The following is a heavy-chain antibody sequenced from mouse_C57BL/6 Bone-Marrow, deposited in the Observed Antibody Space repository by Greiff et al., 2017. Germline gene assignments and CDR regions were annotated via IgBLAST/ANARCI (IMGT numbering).Heavy chain of an antibody. CDR2: ISSGGSYT. J-gene: IGHJ4*01. CDR1: GFTFSSYG. CDR3: ARHEDYYSNYDYYAMDY. D-gene: IGHD2-5*01. V-gene: IGHV5-6*02. Sequence: VKLVESGGDLVKPGGSLKLSCAASGFTFSSYGMSWVRQTPDKRLEWVATISSGGSYTYYPDSVKGRFTISRDNAKNTLYLQMSSLKSEDTAMYYCARHEDYYSNYDYYAMDYWGQGTSVTVSS.